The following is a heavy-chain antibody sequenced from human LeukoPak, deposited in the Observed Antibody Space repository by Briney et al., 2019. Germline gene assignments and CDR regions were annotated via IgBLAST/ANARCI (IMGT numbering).Heavy chain of an antibody. Sequence: PGGSLRLSCAASGFTFSSYWMSWVRQAPGKGLEWVANIKQDGSEKYYVDSVKGRFTISRDNAKNSLYLQMNSLRAEDTAVYYCARSGGGHLSITIFGGPYYFDYWGQGTLVTVSS. V-gene: IGHV3-7*01. D-gene: IGHD3-3*01. J-gene: IGHJ4*02. CDR3: ARSGGGHLSITIFGGPYYFDY. CDR1: GFTFSSYW. CDR2: IKQDGSEK.